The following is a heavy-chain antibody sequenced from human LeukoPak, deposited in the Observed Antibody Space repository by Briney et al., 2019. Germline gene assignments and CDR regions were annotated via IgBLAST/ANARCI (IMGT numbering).Heavy chain of an antibody. Sequence: GGSLRLPCAASGFTFSSSAMHWVRQAPGKGLEWVAVIWYDGSNKYYADSVKGRFTISRDNSKNTLYLQMNSLRAEDTAVYYCAREKSGPFDYWGQGTLVTVSS. CDR1: GFTFSSSA. J-gene: IGHJ4*02. D-gene: IGHD1-1*01. CDR3: AREKSGPFDY. V-gene: IGHV3-33*08. CDR2: IWYDGSNK.